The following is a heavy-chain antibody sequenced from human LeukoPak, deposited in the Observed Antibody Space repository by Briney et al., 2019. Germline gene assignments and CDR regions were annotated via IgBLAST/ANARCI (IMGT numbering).Heavy chain of an antibody. V-gene: IGHV1-2*02. Sequence: ASVKVSCKASGYTFTGYYMHWVRQAPGQGLEWMGWINPNSGGTNYAQKFQGRVTMTRDTSISTAYMELSRLRSDDTAVYYCARDLGAAAGRGEYYFDYWGQGTLVTVSS. CDR3: ARDLGAAAGRGEYYFDY. J-gene: IGHJ4*02. CDR2: INPNSGGT. D-gene: IGHD6-13*01. CDR1: GYTFTGYY.